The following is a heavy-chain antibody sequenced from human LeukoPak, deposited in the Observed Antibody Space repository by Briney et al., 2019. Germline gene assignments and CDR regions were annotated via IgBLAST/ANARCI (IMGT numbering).Heavy chain of an antibody. CDR2: INAGNGNT. CDR1: GYTFTSYA. D-gene: IGHD5-24*01. Sequence: ASVKVSCKASGYTFTSYAMHWVRQAPGQRLEWMGWINAGNGNTKYSQEFQGRVTITRDTSTSTAYMELSSLRSEDTAVYYCAVRDGYNGYFDYWGQGTLVTVSS. J-gene: IGHJ4*02. V-gene: IGHV1-3*03. CDR3: AVRDGYNGYFDY.